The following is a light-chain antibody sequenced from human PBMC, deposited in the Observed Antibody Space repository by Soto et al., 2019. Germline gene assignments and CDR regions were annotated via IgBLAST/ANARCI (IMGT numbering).Light chain of an antibody. V-gene: IGKV3-20*01. J-gene: IGKJ1*01. CDR2: GTS. CDR3: QQYVTTPRT. Sequence: EIVLTQSPGILSLSPGARATLSCRASQTVAYTSLAWCQQRPGQAPRLLIYGTSTRATGTPDRFIGSGSGTAFTLTISRLEPEDFAVYYCQQYVTTPRTFGQGTKVE. CDR1: QTVAYTS.